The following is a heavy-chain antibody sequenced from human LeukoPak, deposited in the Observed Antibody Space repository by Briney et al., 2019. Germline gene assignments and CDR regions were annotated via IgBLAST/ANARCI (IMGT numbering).Heavy chain of an antibody. CDR3: ARDLGGNDLFDY. D-gene: IGHD4-23*01. V-gene: IGHV1-46*01. Sequence: ASVKVSCKPSRYTFTSYYMHSVRHAPGQGLEWMGIINPSGGSTSYAQKFQGRVTMTRDTSTSTVYMELSSLRSEDTAVYYCARDLGGNDLFDYWGQGTLVTVSS. CDR1: RYTFTSYY. CDR2: INPSGGST. J-gene: IGHJ4*02.